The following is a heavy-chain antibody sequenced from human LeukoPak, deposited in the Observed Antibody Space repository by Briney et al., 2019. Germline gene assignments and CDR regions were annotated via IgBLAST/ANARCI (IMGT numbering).Heavy chain of an antibody. D-gene: IGHD6-19*01. CDR2: INGDGTSK. CDR3: GRGSSSGWPDYLGS. V-gene: IGHV3-74*01. J-gene: IGHJ4*01. Sequence: GGSLRLSCAASGFTLSTYWMHWVRQAPGKGLVWVSRINGDGTSKPYADSVKGRFTISRDNAKNILYLQMNSLRAEDTGVYYCGRGSSSGWPDYLGSWGQGTPVIVSS. CDR1: GFTLSTYW.